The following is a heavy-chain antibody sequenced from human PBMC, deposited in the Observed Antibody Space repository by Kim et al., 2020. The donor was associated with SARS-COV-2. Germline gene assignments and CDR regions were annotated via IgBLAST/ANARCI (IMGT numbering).Heavy chain of an antibody. CDR2: IIPIFGTA. V-gene: IGHV1-69*13. Sequence: SVKVSCKASGGTFSSYAISWVRQAPGQGLEWMGGIIPIFGTANYAQKFQGRVTITADESTSTAYMELSSLRSEDTAVYYCARDAPIYCSSTSCYNAFDIWGQGTMVTVSS. CDR3: ARDAPIYCSSTSCYNAFDI. D-gene: IGHD2-2*02. J-gene: IGHJ3*02. CDR1: GGTFSSYA.